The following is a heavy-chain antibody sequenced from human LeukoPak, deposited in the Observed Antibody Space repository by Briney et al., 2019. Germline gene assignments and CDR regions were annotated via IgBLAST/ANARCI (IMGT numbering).Heavy chain of an antibody. CDR1: GGSFSGYY. CDR2: INHSGST. V-gene: IGHV4-34*01. J-gene: IGHJ4*02. Sequence: SETLSLTCAVYGGSFSGYYWSWIRQPPGEGLEWIGEINHSGSTNYNPSLKSRVTISVDTSKNQFSLKLSSVTAADTAVYYCARMGITMVRGVIGYWGQGTLVTVSS. D-gene: IGHD3-10*01. CDR3: ARMGITMVRGVIGY.